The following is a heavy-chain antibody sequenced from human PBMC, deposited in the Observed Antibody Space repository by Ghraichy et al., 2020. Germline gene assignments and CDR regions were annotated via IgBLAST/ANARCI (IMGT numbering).Heavy chain of an antibody. V-gene: IGHV3-48*02. J-gene: IGHJ5*02. CDR2: ISSSSTTI. Sequence: GGSLRLSCAASGFTFRSYAMNWVRQAPGKGLEWVSYISSSSTTIFYADSVKGRFTISRDNAKNSLFLQMSSLSDEDTAVYYCASAYCTTTSCPRTPFDPWGQGTLVTVSS. CDR3: ASAYCTTTSCPRTPFDP. D-gene: IGHD2-2*01. CDR1: GFTFRSYA.